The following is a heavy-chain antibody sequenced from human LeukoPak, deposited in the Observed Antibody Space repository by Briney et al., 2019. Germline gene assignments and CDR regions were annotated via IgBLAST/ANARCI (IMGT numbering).Heavy chain of an antibody. Sequence: GGSLRLSCAASGFTFSDHYIDWVRQAPGKGLEWVGRSRGKGNSYTTAYAASVRGRFTISRDDSKNSLYLQMNSLKIEDTAVYYCTKLARAPRDFDYWGQGTLVTVSS. CDR2: SRGKGNSYTT. V-gene: IGHV3-72*01. CDR3: TKLARAPRDFDY. J-gene: IGHJ4*01. CDR1: GFTFSDHY. D-gene: IGHD3-10*01.